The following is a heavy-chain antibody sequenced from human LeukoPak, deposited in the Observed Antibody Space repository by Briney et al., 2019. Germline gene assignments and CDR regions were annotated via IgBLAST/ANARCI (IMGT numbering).Heavy chain of an antibody. Sequence: GGSLRLSCAASGFTFSDHYIDWVRQAPGKGLEWVGRSRGKGNSYTTAYAASVRGRFTISRDDSKNSLYLQMNSLKIEDTAVYYCTKLARAPRDFDYWGQGTLVTVSS. CDR2: SRGKGNSYTT. V-gene: IGHV3-72*01. CDR3: TKLARAPRDFDY. J-gene: IGHJ4*01. CDR1: GFTFSDHY. D-gene: IGHD3-10*01.